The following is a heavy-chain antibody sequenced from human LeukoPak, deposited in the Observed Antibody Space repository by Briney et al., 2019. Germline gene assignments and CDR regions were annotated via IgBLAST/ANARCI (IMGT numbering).Heavy chain of an antibody. Sequence: GSLRLSCAASGFTFSSYSMNWVRQAPGKGLEWVSSISSSSSYIYYADSVKGRFTTSRDNAKNSLYLQMNSLRAEDTAVYYCARERGYNWFDPWGQGTLVTVSS. J-gene: IGHJ5*02. CDR1: GFTFSSYS. D-gene: IGHD6-13*01. CDR3: ARERGYNWFDP. V-gene: IGHV3-21*01. CDR2: ISSSSSYI.